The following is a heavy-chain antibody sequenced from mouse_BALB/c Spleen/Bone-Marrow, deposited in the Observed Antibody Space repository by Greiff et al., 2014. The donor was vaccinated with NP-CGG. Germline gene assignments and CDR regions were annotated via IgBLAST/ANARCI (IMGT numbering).Heavy chain of an antibody. CDR2: ISDGGSYT. D-gene: IGHD2-4*01. J-gene: IGHJ4*01. V-gene: IGHV5-4*02. CDR3: ARIYYDYDGGVYYYAMDY. Sequence: EVHLVESGGGLVKPGGSLKLSCAASGFTFSDYYMYWVRQTPEKRLEWVATISDGGSYTYYPDSVKGRFTISRDNAKNNLYLQMSSLKSEDTAMYYCARIYYDYDGGVYYYAMDYWGQGTSVTVSS. CDR1: GFTFSDYY.